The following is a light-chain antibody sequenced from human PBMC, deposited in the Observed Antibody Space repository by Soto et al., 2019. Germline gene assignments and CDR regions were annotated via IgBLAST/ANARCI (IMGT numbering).Light chain of an antibody. CDR2: EVS. J-gene: IGLJ2*01. CDR1: SSDVGDYNY. Sequence: QSALTQPASVSGSPGQSITISCTGTSSDVGDYNYVSWYQHHPGKAPKLMIYEVSNRPSGVSNRFSGSKSGNTASLTISGLQAEDEADYYCSSYTSSTTLVLFGGGTKVTVL. CDR3: SSYTSSTTLVL. V-gene: IGLV2-14*01.